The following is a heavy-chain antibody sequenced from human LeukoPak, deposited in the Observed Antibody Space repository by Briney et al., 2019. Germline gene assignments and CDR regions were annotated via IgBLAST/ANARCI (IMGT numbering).Heavy chain of an antibody. CDR1: GFTFSDYY. CDR2: ISSSGSTI. Sequence: PGGSLRLSCPASGFTFSDYYMSWIRQAPGQGLEWVSYISSSGSTIYYADSVKGRFTISRDNAKNSLYLQMNSLRAEDTAVYYCARDRRHLRGYFDLWGRGTLVTVSS. V-gene: IGHV3-11*01. J-gene: IGHJ2*01. CDR3: ARDRRHLRGYFDL.